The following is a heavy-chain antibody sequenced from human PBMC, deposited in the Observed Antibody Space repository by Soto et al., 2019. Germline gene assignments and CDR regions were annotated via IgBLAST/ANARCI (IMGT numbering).Heavy chain of an antibody. V-gene: IGHV3-23*01. Sequence: GGSLRLSCAVSGFTFSSYAMSWVRQAPGKGLEWVSAISGSGGSTYYADSVEGRFTISRDNSKNTLYLQMNSLRAEDTAVYHCAIKHSPGGGAAGTGYYYYYGMDVWGQGTTVTVSS. CDR3: AIKHSPGGGAAGTGYYYYYGMDV. D-gene: IGHD6-13*01. CDR2: ISGSGGST. CDR1: GFTFSSYA. J-gene: IGHJ6*02.